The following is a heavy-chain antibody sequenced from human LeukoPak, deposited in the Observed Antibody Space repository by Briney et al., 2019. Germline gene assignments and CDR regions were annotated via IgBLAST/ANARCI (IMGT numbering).Heavy chain of an antibody. V-gene: IGHV4-39*07. D-gene: IGHD2-2*01. Sequence: SETLSLTCSVSGASVNSRDSYWAWVRQSPGKGLEWIGTITYTATTYSNPSLKSRFTLSLDTSKDQFSLNLNSVSTADTAVYYCVRHKVPAARTHLDLWGQGTLVIVSS. CDR3: VRHKVPAARTHLDL. CDR2: ITYTATT. J-gene: IGHJ4*02. CDR1: GASVNSRDSY.